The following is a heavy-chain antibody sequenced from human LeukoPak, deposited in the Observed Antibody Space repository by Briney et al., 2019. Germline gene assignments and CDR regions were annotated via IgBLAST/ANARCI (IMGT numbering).Heavy chain of an antibody. CDR1: GFTFSSYA. CDR3: ARDQLYYDSSGYSGFDAFDI. J-gene: IGHJ3*02. V-gene: IGHV3-53*01. CDR2: IYSGGST. Sequence: GGSLRLSCAASGFTFSSYAMSWVRQAPGKGLEWVSVIYSGGSTYYADSVKGRFTISRDNSKNTPYLQMNSLRAEDTAVYYCARDQLYYDSSGYSGFDAFDIWGQGTMVTVSS. D-gene: IGHD3-22*01.